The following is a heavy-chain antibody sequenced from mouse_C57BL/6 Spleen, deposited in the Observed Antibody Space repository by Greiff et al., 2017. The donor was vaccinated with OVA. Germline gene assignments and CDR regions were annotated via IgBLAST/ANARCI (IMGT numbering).Heavy chain of an antibody. CDR2: ISDGGSYT. D-gene: IGHD2-4*01. Sequence: EVKLMESGGGLVKPGGSLKLSCEASGFTFSSYAMSWVRQTPEKRLEWVATISDGGSYTYYPDNVKGRFTITRNNAKNNLYLQMSHLKSEDTAMYYCARVYDYDGGAWFAYWGQGTLVTVSA. V-gene: IGHV5-4*03. CDR1: GFTFSSYA. CDR3: ARVYDYDGGAWFAY. J-gene: IGHJ3*01.